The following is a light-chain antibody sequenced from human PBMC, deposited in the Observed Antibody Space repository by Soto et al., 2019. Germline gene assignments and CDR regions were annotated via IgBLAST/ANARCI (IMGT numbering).Light chain of an antibody. V-gene: IGLV2-14*01. CDR1: TLAVGLYNY. J-gene: IGLJ1*01. Sequence: QSVLTQPASVSGSPGQSITISCTGATLAVGLYNYVSWYQQRPDKAPKLIIYDVSDRPSGLSNRFSGSKSGSTASLTISGLQAEDEADYYCAAYTSSATPYIFGTGTKLTVL. CDR2: DVS. CDR3: AAYTSSATPYI.